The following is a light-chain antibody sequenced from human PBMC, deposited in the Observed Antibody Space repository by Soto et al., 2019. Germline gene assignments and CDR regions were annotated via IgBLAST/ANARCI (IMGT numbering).Light chain of an antibody. CDR3: HQYNNWPT. Sequence: EIVMTQSPGTLSVSPVERATLSCRASQSVSSNLAWYQQKPDQAPRLLIYGASTRATGIPARFSGSGSGTDFTLTISSLQSEDFAVYYCHQYNNWPTFGQGTKVDIK. CDR1: QSVSSN. CDR2: GAS. V-gene: IGKV3-15*01. J-gene: IGKJ1*01.